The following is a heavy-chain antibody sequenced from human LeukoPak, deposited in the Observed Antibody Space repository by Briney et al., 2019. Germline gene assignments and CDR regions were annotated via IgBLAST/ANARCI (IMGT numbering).Heavy chain of an antibody. Sequence: SVKVSCKASGGTFSSYAISWVRQAPGQGLEWMGGIIPIFGTANYAQKFQGRVTITADKSTSTAYMELSSLRSEDTAVYYCARVLGYITGTTLNYYYGMDVWGQGTTVTVSS. J-gene: IGHJ6*02. CDR1: GGTFSSYA. CDR3: ARVLGYITGTTLNYYYGMDV. CDR2: IIPIFGTA. D-gene: IGHD1-20*01. V-gene: IGHV1-69*06.